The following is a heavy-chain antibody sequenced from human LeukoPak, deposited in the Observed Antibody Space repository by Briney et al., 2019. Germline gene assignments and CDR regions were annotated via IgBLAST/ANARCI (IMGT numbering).Heavy chain of an antibody. Sequence: GGSLRLSCAASGFTFSDYYMSWIRQAPGKGLEWVSYTSSSGSTIYYADSVKGRFTISRDNAKNSLYLQMNSLRAEDTAVYYCARVVTWFGELSYYFDYWGQGTLVAVSS. V-gene: IGHV3-11*04. D-gene: IGHD3-10*01. CDR1: GFTFSDYY. CDR2: TSSSGSTI. J-gene: IGHJ4*02. CDR3: ARVVTWFGELSYYFDY.